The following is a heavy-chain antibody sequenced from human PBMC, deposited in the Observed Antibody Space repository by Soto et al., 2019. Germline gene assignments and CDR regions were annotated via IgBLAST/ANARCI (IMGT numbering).Heavy chain of an antibody. J-gene: IGHJ5*02. Sequence: QVQLVQSGAEVKKPGSSVKVSCKASGGTFSSYAISWVRQAPGQGLEWMGGIIPIFGTANYAQKFQGRVTITEDESTSIACMEGSSLRSEDTAVYYCAKDPHRSSGYYKGRPRWFDPCGQGTLVTV. V-gene: IGHV1-69*01. CDR2: IIPIFGTA. CDR1: GGTFSSYA. D-gene: IGHD3-22*01. CDR3: AKDPHRSSGYYKGRPRWFDP.